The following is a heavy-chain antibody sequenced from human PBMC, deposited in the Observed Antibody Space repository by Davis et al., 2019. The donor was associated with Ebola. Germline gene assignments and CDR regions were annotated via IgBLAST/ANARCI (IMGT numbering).Heavy chain of an antibody. Sequence: PGGSLRLSCAASGFTFSSYAMHWVRQAPGKGLEWVAVISYDGSSKYYADSVKGRFTISRDNSKNTLYLQMNSLRAEDTAVYYCARDCATRTYSSGWYYYMDVWGKGTTVTVSS. CDR1: GFTFSSYA. J-gene: IGHJ6*03. CDR2: ISYDGSSK. CDR3: ARDCATRTYSSGWYYYMDV. D-gene: IGHD6-19*01. V-gene: IGHV3-30-3*01.